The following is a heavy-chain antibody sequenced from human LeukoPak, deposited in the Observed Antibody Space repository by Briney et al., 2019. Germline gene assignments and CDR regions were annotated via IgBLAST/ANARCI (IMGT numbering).Heavy chain of an antibody. J-gene: IGHJ5*02. Sequence: GGSLRLSCAASGFTFSKYAMNWVRQAPGKGLVWVSRINSDGSSTSYADSVKGRFTISRDNAKNTLYLQMNSLRAEDTAVYYCARDADPLYYYDSSGYYSWGQGTLVTVSS. CDR2: INSDGSST. CDR1: GFTFSKYA. CDR3: ARDADPLYYYDSSGYYS. V-gene: IGHV3-74*01. D-gene: IGHD3-22*01.